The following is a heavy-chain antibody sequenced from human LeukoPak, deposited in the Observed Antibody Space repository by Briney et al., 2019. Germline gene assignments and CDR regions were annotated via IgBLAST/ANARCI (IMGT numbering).Heavy chain of an antibody. CDR1: GYSTSSGYY. Sequence: SETLSLTCTVSGYSTSSGYYWGWIRQPSGKGLEWIGSIYHSGSTYYNPSLKSRVTISVDTSKNQFSLKLSSVTAADTAVYYCARESAGYSSSWSDAFDIWGQGTMVTVSS. CDR3: ARESAGYSSSWSDAFDI. J-gene: IGHJ3*02. D-gene: IGHD6-13*01. CDR2: IYHSGST. V-gene: IGHV4-38-2*02.